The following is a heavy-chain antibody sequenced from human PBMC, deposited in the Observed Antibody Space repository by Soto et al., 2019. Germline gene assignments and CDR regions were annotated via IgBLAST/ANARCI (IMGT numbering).Heavy chain of an antibody. D-gene: IGHD6-13*01. CDR2: ISSNGGST. CDR3: ARAPSRALYSSSWFHFDY. Sequence: GGSLRLSCAASGFTFRSSAMHWVRQAPGKGLEYVSAISSNGGSTYYANSVKGRFTISRDNSKNTLYLQMGSLRAEDMAVYYCARAPSRALYSSSWFHFDYWGQGTLVTVSS. V-gene: IGHV3-64*01. CDR1: GFTFRSSA. J-gene: IGHJ4*02.